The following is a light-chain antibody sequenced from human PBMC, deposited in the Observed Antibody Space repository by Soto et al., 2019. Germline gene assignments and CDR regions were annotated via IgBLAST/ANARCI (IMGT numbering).Light chain of an antibody. V-gene: IGKV3-20*01. Sequence: EIVLTQSPGTLSLSPGERATLSCRASQSVSSSYLAWYQQKPGQAPRLLIYGASSRATGIPDRFSGSGSGTDLTLTISRLEPEDGEVYYGQQYGSSPWTFGQGTKVDIK. CDR3: QQYGSSPWT. CDR2: GAS. CDR1: QSVSSSY. J-gene: IGKJ1*01.